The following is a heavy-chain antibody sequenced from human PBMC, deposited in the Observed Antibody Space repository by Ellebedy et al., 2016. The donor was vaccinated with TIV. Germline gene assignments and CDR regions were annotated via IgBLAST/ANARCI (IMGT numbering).Heavy chain of an antibody. CDR2: IYYSGST. Sequence: MPSETLSLTCTVSDGSIGTYYWSWIRQPPGKGLEWIGYIYYSGSTTYNPSLKSRVTISVDTSKNQFSLKLSSVTAADTAMYYCARRRDDAFDIWGQGTLVTVSS. V-gene: IGHV4-59*08. J-gene: IGHJ3*02. CDR1: DGSIGTYY. CDR3: ARRRDDAFDI.